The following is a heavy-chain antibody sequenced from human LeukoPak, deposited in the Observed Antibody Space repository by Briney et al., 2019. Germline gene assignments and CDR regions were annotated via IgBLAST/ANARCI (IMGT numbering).Heavy chain of an antibody. V-gene: IGHV4-39*01. CDR3: ARQYDTGGYYCFDY. CDR1: GGSISSSSYY. CDR2: IYYSGST. Sequence: PSETLSLTCTVSGGSISSSSYYWGWIRQPPGKGLEWIGSIYYSGSTYYNPSLKSRATISVDTSKNQFSLQLSSVTAADTAVYYCARQYDTGGYYCFDYWGQGTLVTVAS. J-gene: IGHJ4*02. D-gene: IGHD3-22*01.